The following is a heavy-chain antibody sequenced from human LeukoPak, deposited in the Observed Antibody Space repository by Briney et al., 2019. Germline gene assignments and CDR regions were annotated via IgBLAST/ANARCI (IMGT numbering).Heavy chain of an antibody. Sequence: ASVKVSCKASGYTFTGYYMHWVRQAPGQGLEWMGWINPNSGGTNYAQKFQGRVTMTRDTSISTAYMELSRLRSDDTAVYYCARGARLRLGELSLFPYWGQGTLVTVSS. CDR3: ARGARLRLGELSLFPY. D-gene: IGHD3-16*02. CDR2: INPNSGGT. CDR1: GYTFTGYY. V-gene: IGHV1-2*02. J-gene: IGHJ4*02.